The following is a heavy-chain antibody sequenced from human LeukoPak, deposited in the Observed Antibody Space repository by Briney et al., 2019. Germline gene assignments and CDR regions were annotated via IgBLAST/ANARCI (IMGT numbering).Heavy chain of an antibody. J-gene: IGHJ6*02. D-gene: IGHD2-2*01. CDR3: ARGVVPAATADYYYYYGMDV. CDR1: GGSVSSGSYY. Sequence: KPSETLSLTATVSGGSVSSGSYYWSWIRQPPGKGLEWIGYIYYSGSTNYNPSLKSRVTISVDTSKNQFSLKLSSVTAADTAVYYCARGVVPAATADYYYYYGMDVWGQGTTVTVSS. V-gene: IGHV4-61*01. CDR2: IYYSGST.